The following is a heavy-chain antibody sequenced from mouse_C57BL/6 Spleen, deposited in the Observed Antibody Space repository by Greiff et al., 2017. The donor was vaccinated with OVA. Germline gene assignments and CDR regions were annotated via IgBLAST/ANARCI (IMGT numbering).Heavy chain of an antibody. V-gene: IGHV5-16*01. Sequence: EVKVVESEGGLVQPGSSMKLSCTASGFTFSDYYMAWVRQVPEKGLEWVANINYDGSSTYYLDSLKSRFIISRDNAKNILYLQMSSLKSEDTATYYCARSLFYYGSIHWYFDVWGTGTTVTVSS. D-gene: IGHD1-1*01. CDR1: GFTFSDYY. CDR2: INYDGSST. J-gene: IGHJ1*03. CDR3: ARSLFYYGSIHWYFDV.